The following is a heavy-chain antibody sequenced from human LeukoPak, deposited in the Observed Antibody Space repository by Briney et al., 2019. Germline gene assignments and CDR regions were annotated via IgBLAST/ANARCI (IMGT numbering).Heavy chain of an antibody. CDR2: IRYDGSNK. D-gene: IGHD4-11*01. J-gene: IGHJ4*02. V-gene: IGHV3-30*02. CDR3: ARVGSGYMTTVTTVDY. CDR1: GFTFSSYG. Sequence: GGSLRLSCAASGFTFSSYGMHWVRQAPGKGLEWVAFIRYDGSNKYYADSVKGRFTISRDNSNNTLYLQMNSLRAEDTAVYYGARVGSGYMTTVTTVDYWGQGTLVTVSS.